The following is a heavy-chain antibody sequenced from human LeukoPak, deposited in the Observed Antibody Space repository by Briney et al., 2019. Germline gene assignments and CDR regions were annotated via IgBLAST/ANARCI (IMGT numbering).Heavy chain of an antibody. CDR2: IYFTGTT. Sequence: SETLSLTCPVSGGSISPHYWTWIRQPPGRGLEWIGYIYFTGTTSYNPSLKSRVTTSIDTSKDEFSLKVTSVTVADTAVYYCARGGSWFDTWGQGTLVTVSS. CDR3: ARGGSWFDT. CDR1: GGSISPHY. V-gene: IGHV4-59*11. D-gene: IGHD1-26*01. J-gene: IGHJ5*02.